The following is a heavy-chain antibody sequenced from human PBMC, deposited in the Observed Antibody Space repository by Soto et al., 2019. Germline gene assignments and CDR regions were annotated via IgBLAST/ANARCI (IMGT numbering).Heavy chain of an antibody. D-gene: IGHD5-18*01. Sequence: PSETLSLTSAFYGLSFSCFYLILLRQPPGKGLEWIGEINHSGSTNYNPSLKSRVTISVDTSKNQFSLKLSSVTAADKAVYYCARGTAGRDYCGQGTLVTVSS. CDR1: GLSFSCFY. V-gene: IGHV4-34*01. J-gene: IGHJ4*02. CDR2: INHSGST. CDR3: ARGTAGRDY.